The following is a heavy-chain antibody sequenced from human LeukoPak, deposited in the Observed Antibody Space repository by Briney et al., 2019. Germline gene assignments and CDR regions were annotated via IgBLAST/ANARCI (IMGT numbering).Heavy chain of an antibody. CDR2: IYHSGST. V-gene: IGHV4-38-2*02. CDR1: GYSISSGYY. Sequence: KPSETLSLTCTVSGYSISSGYYWGWIRQPPGKGLEWIGSIYHSGSTYYNPSLKSRVTISVDTSKNQFSLKLSSVTAADTAVYYCASRDLWFGEYDYWGQGTLVTASS. CDR3: ASRDLWFGEYDY. D-gene: IGHD3-10*01. J-gene: IGHJ4*02.